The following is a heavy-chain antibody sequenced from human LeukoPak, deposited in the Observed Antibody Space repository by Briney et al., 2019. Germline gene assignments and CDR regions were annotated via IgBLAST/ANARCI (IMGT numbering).Heavy chain of an antibody. V-gene: IGHV4-34*01. CDR1: GVSLSGYY. CDR3: ARGQASDV. J-gene: IGHJ6*04. Sequence: PSETLSLTCAVYGVSLSGYYWTWVRQPPGKGLEWIGKINHSGSTNYNPSLRSRVTISVDTSNNQFSLKLRSVTAADTAVYYCARGQASDVWGKGTTVTVSS. CDR2: INHSGST.